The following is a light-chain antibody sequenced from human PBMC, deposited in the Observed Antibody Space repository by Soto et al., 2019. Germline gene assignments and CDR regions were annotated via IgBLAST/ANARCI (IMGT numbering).Light chain of an antibody. CDR1: QNINRF. CDR3: QQSYSSPQT. CDR2: GAS. J-gene: IGKJ1*01. Sequence: DIQMTQSPSSLSASVGDRVSITCRAGQNINRFLNWYQQKPGKAPKLLIYGASSLQSGVPSRFSGSGSGTDFTLTISSLQPVDFATYYCQQSYSSPQTFGQGTKVET. V-gene: IGKV1-39*01.